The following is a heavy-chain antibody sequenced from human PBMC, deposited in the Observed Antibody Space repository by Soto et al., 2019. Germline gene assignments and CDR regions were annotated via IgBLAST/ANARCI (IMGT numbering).Heavy chain of an antibody. D-gene: IGHD3-10*01. CDR2: IYYSGST. CDR3: ARVWFGELLSGVAEQFDY. V-gene: IGHV4-59*01. J-gene: IGHJ4*02. Sequence: PSETLSLTCTVSGGSISSYYWSWIRQPPGKGLEWIGYIYYSGSTNYNPSLKSRVTISVDTSKNQFSLKLSSVTAADTAVYYCARVWFGELLSGVAEQFDYWGQGTLVTVSS. CDR1: GGSISSYY.